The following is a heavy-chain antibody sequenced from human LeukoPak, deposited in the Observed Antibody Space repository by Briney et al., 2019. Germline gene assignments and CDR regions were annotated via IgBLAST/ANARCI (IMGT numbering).Heavy chain of an antibody. Sequence: VASVKVSCKASGYTFTGYYMHWVRQAPGQGLEWMGWINPNSGGTNYAQKFQGRVTMTRDTSISTAYMELSRLRSDDTAVYYCARDLLPWIQDHHFDYWGQGTLVTVSS. CDR1: GYTFTGYY. CDR2: INPNSGGT. CDR3: ARDLLPWIQDHHFDY. V-gene: IGHV1-2*02. D-gene: IGHD5-18*01. J-gene: IGHJ4*02.